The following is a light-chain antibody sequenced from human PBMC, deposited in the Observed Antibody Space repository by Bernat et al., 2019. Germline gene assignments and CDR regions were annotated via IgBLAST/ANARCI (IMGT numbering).Light chain of an antibody. CDR2: KDT. CDR1: ALPNQY. Sequence: SYELPQPPSVSVSPGQTARITCSGDALPNQYSFWYQQKPGRAPVVVIYKDTERPSGIPERFSGSSSGTTVTLTISGVQAEDGADNYCQSADSSGTWVFGGGTKLTVL. J-gene: IGLJ3*02. CDR3: QSADSSGTWV. V-gene: IGLV3-25*03.